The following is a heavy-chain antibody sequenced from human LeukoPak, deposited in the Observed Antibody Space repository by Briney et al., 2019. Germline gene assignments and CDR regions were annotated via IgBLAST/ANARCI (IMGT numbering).Heavy chain of an antibody. CDR2: FDPEDGET. J-gene: IGHJ5*02. Sequence: ASVKVSCKVSGYTLTELSMHWVRQAPGKGPEWMGGFDPEDGETIYAQKFQGRVTMTEDTSTDTAYMELSSLRSEDTAVYYCATLTYGQNWFDPWGQGTLVTVSS. V-gene: IGHV1-24*01. CDR1: GYTLTELS. CDR3: ATLTYGQNWFDP. D-gene: IGHD4-17*01.